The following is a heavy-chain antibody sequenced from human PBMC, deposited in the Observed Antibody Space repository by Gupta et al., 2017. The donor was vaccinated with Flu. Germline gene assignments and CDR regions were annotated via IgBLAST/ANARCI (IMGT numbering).Heavy chain of an antibody. CDR2: ISYDGSNK. V-gene: IGHV3-30-3*01. D-gene: IGHD3-10*01. Sequence: QVQLVESGGGVVQPGRSLRLSCAASGFTFSSYAMHWVRQAPGKGLEWVAVISYDGSNKYYADSVKGRFTISRDNSKNTLYLQMNSLRAEDTAVYYCALTMVRGVIPAALDYWGQGTLVTVSS. J-gene: IGHJ4*02. CDR1: GFTFSSYA. CDR3: ALTMVRGVIPAALDY.